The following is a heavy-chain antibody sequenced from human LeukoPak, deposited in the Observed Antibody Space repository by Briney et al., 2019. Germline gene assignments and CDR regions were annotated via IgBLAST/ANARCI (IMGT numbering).Heavy chain of an antibody. CDR2: TSFDGADK. CDR3: ARVTGYSSGWYTGDGFDI. J-gene: IGHJ3*02. Sequence: GGSLRLSCVASGFSFSSYGLHWVRQAPGKGLEWVSLTSFDGADKYYTDSVKGRFTISRDNSKNTLYLQMNSLRAEDTAIYYCARVTGYSSGWYTGDGFDIWGQGTMVTVSS. CDR1: GFSFSSYG. D-gene: IGHD6-19*01. V-gene: IGHV3-30-3*01.